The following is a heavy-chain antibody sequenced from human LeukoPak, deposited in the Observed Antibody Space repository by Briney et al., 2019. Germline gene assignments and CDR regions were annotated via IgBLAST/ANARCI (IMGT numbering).Heavy chain of an antibody. Sequence: SVKVSCKASGGTFSSYAISWVRQAPGQGLEWMGRIIPILGIANYAQKFQGRVTITADKSTSTAYMELSSLRSEDTAVYYCARDLVYDSSGYDWGQGTLVTVSS. V-gene: IGHV1-69*04. CDR1: GGTFSSYA. D-gene: IGHD3-22*01. CDR3: ARDLVYDSSGYD. J-gene: IGHJ4*02. CDR2: IIPILGIA.